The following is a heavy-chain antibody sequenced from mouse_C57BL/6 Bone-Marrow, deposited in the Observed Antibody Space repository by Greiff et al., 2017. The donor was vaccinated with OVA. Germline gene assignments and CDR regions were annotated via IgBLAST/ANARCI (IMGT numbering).Heavy chain of an antibody. V-gene: IGHV1-47*01. D-gene: IGHD1-1*01. J-gene: IGHJ3*01. CDR1: GYTFTTYP. CDR2: FHPYNDDT. Sequence: QVQLQQSGAELVKPGASVKMSCKASGYTFTTYPIEWMKQNHGQSLEWIGTFHPYNDDTKYNEKFKGKATLTVEKSSSTVYLELSRLTSADSAVYYSERRRNYPWCAYWGQGTLVTVSA. CDR3: ERRRNYPWCAY.